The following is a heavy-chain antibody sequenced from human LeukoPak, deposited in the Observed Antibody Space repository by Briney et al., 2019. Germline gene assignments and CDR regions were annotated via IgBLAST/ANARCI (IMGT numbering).Heavy chain of an antibody. D-gene: IGHD1-26*01. J-gene: IGHJ3*02. V-gene: IGHV4-59*01. CDR1: GGSISSYY. CDR3: ARDPLVVGAHDAFDI. CDR2: IYYSGST. Sequence: PSETLSLTCTVSGGSISSYYWSWIRQPPGKGLEWIGYIYYSGSTNYNPSLKSRVTISVDTSKNQLSLKLSSVTAADTAVYYCARDPLVVGAHDAFDIWGQGTMVTVSS.